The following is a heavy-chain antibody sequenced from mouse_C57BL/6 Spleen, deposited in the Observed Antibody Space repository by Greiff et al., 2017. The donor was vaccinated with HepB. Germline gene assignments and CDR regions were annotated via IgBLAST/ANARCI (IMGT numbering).Heavy chain of an antibody. J-gene: IGHJ4*01. CDR3: AREGRRGYYYAMDY. V-gene: IGHV1-54*01. CDR1: GYAFTNYL. Sequence: QVHVKQSGAELVRPGTSVKVSCKASGYAFTNYLIEWVKQRPGQGLEWIGVINPGSGGTNYNEKFKGKATLTADKSSSTAYMQLSSLTSEDSAVYFCAREGRRGYYYAMDYWGQGTSVTVSS. CDR2: INPGSGGT.